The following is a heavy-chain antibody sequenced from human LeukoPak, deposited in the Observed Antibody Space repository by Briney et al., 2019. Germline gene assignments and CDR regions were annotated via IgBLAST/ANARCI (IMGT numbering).Heavy chain of an antibody. CDR1: GGSISSGGYY. CDR2: IYTSGST. J-gene: IGHJ3*02. V-gene: IGHV4-61*02. CDR3: AKAHSNYAVDAFDI. Sequence: PSETLSLTCTVSGGSISSGGYYWSWIRQPAGKGLEWIGRIYTSGSTNYNPSLKSRVTMSVDTSKNQFSLKLSSVTAADTAVYYCAKAHSNYAVDAFDIWGQGTMVTVSS. D-gene: IGHD4-11*01.